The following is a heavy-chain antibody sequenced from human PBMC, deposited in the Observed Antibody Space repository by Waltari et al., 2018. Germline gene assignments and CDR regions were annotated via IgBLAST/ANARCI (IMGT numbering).Heavy chain of an antibody. CDR1: GGSISSSSYY. D-gene: IGHD3-22*01. V-gene: IGHV4-39*07. CDR3: ASRHYEVGFDY. Sequence: QLQLQESGPGLVKPSETLSLTCTVSGGSISSSSYYWGWIRQPPGKGLEWIGSIYYSGSTYYNPSLKSRVTISVNTSKNQFSLKLSSVTAADTAVYYGASRHYEVGFDYWGQGTLVTVSS. CDR2: IYYSGST. J-gene: IGHJ4*02.